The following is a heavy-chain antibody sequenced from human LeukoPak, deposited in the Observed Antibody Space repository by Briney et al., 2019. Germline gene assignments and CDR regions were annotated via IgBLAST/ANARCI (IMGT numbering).Heavy chain of an antibody. D-gene: IGHD1-1*01. CDR1: GGTFSSYA. CDR3: ARAGPTTGTSKSQYYYYYYGMDV. Sequence: SVKVSCKASGGTFSSYAISWVRQAPGQGLEWMGGIIPIFGTANYAQRFQGRVTITADKSTSTAYMELSSLRSEDTAVYYCARAGPTTGTSKSQYYYYYYGMDVWGKGPRSPSPQ. J-gene: IGHJ6*04. CDR2: IIPIFGTA. V-gene: IGHV1-69*06.